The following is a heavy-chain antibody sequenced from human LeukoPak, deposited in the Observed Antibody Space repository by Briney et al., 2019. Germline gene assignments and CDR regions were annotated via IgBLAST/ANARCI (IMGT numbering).Heavy chain of an antibody. Sequence: GRSLRFSCAAFGFTFSSYWMSWVRQPPGKGLEWVANIKQDGSEKYYVDSVKGRFTISRDNAKNSLYLQMNSLRAEDTAVYYCAKYLGYYFDYWGQGTLVTVSS. D-gene: IGHD2-2*01. V-gene: IGHV3-7*05. CDR1: GFTFSSYW. CDR2: IKQDGSEK. CDR3: AKYLGYYFDY. J-gene: IGHJ4*02.